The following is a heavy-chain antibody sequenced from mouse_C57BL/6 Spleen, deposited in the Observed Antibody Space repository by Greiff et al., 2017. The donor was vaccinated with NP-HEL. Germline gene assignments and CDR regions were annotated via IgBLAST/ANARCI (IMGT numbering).Heavy chain of an antibody. V-gene: IGHV5-9-1*02. CDR3: TREGDWDKGGYFDV. CDR1: GFTFSSYA. CDR2: ISSGGDYI. J-gene: IGHJ1*03. Sequence: EVQGVESGEGLVKPGGSLKLSCAASGFTFSSYAMSWVRQTPEKRLEWVAYISSGGDYIYYADTVKGRFTISRDNARNTLYLQMSSLKSEDTAMYYCTREGDWDKGGYFDVWGTGTTVTVSS. D-gene: IGHD4-1*01.